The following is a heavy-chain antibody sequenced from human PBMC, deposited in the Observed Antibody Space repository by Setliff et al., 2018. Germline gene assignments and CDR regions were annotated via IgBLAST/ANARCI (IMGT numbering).Heavy chain of an antibody. J-gene: IGHJ5*02. CDR2: ITSSGTTT. Sequence: GGSLRLSCAVSGLRFSDAWVSWVRQAPGKGLEWVSYITSSGTTTFYTDSVKGRFAISRDNARNSLYLQMNSLRVEDTAVYYCARDGYPGTSWGQGTLVTVSS. V-gene: IGHV3-11*01. D-gene: IGHD2-2*03. CDR3: ARDGYPGTS. CDR1: GLRFSDAW.